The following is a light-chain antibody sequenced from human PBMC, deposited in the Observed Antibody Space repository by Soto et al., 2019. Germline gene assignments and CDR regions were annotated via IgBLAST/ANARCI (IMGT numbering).Light chain of an antibody. CDR2: DVN. CDR3: CSYAGNFIYV. Sequence: QSALTQPRSVSGSPGQSVAISCTGTSGDVGAYDCVSWYQQHPGKAPKLMIYDVNKRPSGVPDRFSGSKSGNTASLTISGLQADDEADYYCCSYAGNFIYVFATGTEVTVL. CDR1: SGDVGAYDC. J-gene: IGLJ1*01. V-gene: IGLV2-11*01.